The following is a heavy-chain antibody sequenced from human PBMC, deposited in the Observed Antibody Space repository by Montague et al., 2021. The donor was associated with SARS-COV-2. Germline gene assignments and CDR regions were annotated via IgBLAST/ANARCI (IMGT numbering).Heavy chain of an antibody. V-gene: IGHV4-59*01. CDR1: GGSISSYC. CDR2: MSYSGTT. J-gene: IGHJ5*02. Sequence: SETLSLTCTVSGGSISSYCWSWIRQPPGKGLEWTGYMSYSGTTNYNPSLRSRLTMSIDTSKDQLSLKLSSLTAADAAVYYCARGRDQLGWFDPWGQGTLVTVSS. CDR3: ARGRDQLGWFDP. D-gene: IGHD7-27*01.